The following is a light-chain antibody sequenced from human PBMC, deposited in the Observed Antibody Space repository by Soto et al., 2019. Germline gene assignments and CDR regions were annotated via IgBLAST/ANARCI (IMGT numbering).Light chain of an antibody. Sequence: DIQMTQSPSTLSASIGDRVAITCRASDNIGPWVAWYQQKPGKAPKLLIYKASTLETGAPSRFAGSGSGTGFTLTITRLQPDDFATYYCQHYNSYSRTFGQRTKVEV. CDR2: KAS. J-gene: IGKJ1*01. CDR3: QHYNSYSRT. V-gene: IGKV1-5*03. CDR1: DNIGPW.